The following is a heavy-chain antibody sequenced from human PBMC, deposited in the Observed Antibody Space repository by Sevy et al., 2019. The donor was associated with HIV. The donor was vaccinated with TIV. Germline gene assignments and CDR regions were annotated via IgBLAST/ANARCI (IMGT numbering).Heavy chain of an antibody. V-gene: IGHV3-30*02. J-gene: IGHJ4*02. CDR1: GFTFSSYG. CDR2: IRYDGSNK. Sequence: GGSLRLSCAASGFTFSSYGMHWVRQAPGKGLEWVAFIRYDGSNKYYADSVKGRFTISRDNSKNTLYLQMNSLRAEDTAVYYWAKDRRVVVAATPDYWGQGTLVTVSS. CDR3: AKDRRVVVAATPDY. D-gene: IGHD2-15*01.